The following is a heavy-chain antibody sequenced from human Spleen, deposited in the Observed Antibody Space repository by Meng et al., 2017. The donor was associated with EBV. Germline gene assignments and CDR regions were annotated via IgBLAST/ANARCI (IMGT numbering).Heavy chain of an antibody. D-gene: IGHD1-1*01. V-gene: IGHV4-4*02. CDR2: IYHSGST. CDR3: ARDGSGSGTDFDY. J-gene: IGHJ4*02. Sequence: QVQLQESGPGLGKPSGTLSLPCSVSGGSISSSNWWSWVRQPPGKGLEWIGEIYHSGSTNYNPSLKSRVTISVDKSKNQFSLKLSSVTAADTAVYYCARDGSGSGTDFDYWGQGTLVTVSS. CDR1: GGSISSSNW.